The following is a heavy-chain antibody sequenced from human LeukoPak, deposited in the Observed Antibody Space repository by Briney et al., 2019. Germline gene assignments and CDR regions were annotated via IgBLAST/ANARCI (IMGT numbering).Heavy chain of an antibody. Sequence: GGSLRLSCAGSGLIVTSNYMTWVRQAPGKGLEWVSAISGSGGSTYYADSVKGRFTISRDNSKNTLYLQMNSLRAEDTAVYYCASQWELLRPDDAFDIWGQGTMVTVSS. CDR1: GLIVTSNY. D-gene: IGHD1-26*01. J-gene: IGHJ3*02. CDR3: ASQWELLRPDDAFDI. CDR2: ISGSGGST. V-gene: IGHV3-23*01.